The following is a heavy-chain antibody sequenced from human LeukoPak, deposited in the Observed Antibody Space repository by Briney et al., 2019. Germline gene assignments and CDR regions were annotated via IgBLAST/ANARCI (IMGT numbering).Heavy chain of an antibody. CDR2: ISANNGNT. V-gene: IGHV1-18*04. CDR3: ARDRRRRDQLPGLYYYYYGMDV. J-gene: IGHJ6*02. Sequence: ASVKVSCKASGYTFTSYGISWVRQAPGQGLEWMGWISANNGNTHYAQKFQGRVTMTTDTSTTTAYMELRSLRSDDTAVYYCARDRRRRDQLPGLYYYYYGMDVWGQGTTVTVSS. D-gene: IGHD2-2*01. CDR1: GYTFTSYG.